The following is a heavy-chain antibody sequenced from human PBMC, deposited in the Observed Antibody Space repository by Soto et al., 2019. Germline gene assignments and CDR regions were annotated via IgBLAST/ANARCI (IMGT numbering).Heavy chain of an antibody. CDR1: GLTFRTYA. D-gene: IGHD3-3*01. J-gene: IGHJ4*02. CDR3: AKYAAGFWGAYTY. V-gene: IGHV3-23*01. CDR2: ISGSGGTT. Sequence: EVQLLESGGGLIQPGGSLRLSCAASGLTFRTYAMSWVRQSPGKGLEWVSGISGSGGTTYYADSVKGRFTISRDNAKNTLYLQMNSLRAEDTAVYYCAKYAAGFWGAYTYWGQGTLVTVSS.